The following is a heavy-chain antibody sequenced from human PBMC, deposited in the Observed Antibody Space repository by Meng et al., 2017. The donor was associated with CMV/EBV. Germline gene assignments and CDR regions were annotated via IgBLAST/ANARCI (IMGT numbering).Heavy chain of an antibody. CDR2: IIPIFGTA. V-gene: IGHV1-69*05. Sequence: SVTVSCKASGGTFSSYSISWVRQAPGQGLEWMGGIIPIFGTANYAQKFQGRVTITTDESTSTAYMELSSLRSEDTAVYYCAREKRGLGYCSSTSCYYYYGMDVWGQGTTVTVSS. D-gene: IGHD2-2*01. CDR1: GGTFSSYS. J-gene: IGHJ6*02. CDR3: AREKRGLGYCSSTSCYYYYGMDV.